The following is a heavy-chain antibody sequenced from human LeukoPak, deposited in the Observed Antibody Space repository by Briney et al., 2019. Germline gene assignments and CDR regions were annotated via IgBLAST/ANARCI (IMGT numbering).Heavy chain of an antibody. Sequence: PGGSLRLSCAASGFTVSSNYMSWVRQAPGKGLEWVSVIYSGGSTYYADSVKGRFTISRDNCKNTLYLQMNSLKAEDTAVYYCARCHNWNDCYFDYWGQGTLVTVSS. CDR3: ARCHNWNDCYFDY. J-gene: IGHJ4*02. CDR1: GFTVSSNY. D-gene: IGHD1-1*01. V-gene: IGHV3-66*01. CDR2: IYSGGST.